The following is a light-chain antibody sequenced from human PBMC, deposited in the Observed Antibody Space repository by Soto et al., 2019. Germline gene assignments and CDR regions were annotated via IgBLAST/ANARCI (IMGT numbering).Light chain of an antibody. CDR1: SSDVGGYDY. Sequence: ALTQPASVSGSPGQSITISCTGTSSDVGGYDYVSWYQQHPGKAPKLMIYEVSNRPSGVSDRFSGAKSGNTAPLTTSGLQAEDEADYYCSSYTGTSTLVFGSGSKVTVL. CDR3: SSYTGTSTLV. CDR2: EVS. V-gene: IGLV2-14*01. J-gene: IGLJ1*01.